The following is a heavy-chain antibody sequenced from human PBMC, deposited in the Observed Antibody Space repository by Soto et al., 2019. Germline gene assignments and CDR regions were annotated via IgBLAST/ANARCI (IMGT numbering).Heavy chain of an antibody. Sequence: QVQLVQSGAEVNKPGASVKVSCKASGYTFTSYGISWVRQAPGQGLEWMGWISAYNGNTNYAQKLQGRVTMTTDTSTSTAYMELRSLRSDDTAVYYCARDRQYTYYYYYGMDVWGQGTTVTVSS. CDR1: GYTFTSYG. V-gene: IGHV1-18*04. CDR3: ARDRQYTYYYYYGMDV. CDR2: ISAYNGNT. D-gene: IGHD4-4*01. J-gene: IGHJ6*02.